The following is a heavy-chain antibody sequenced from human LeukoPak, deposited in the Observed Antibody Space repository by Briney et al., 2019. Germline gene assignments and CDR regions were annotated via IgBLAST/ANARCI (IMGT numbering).Heavy chain of an antibody. V-gene: IGHV3-23*01. D-gene: IGHD1-26*01. CDR3: ARGSGSDGMDV. Sequence: GESLRLSCAASGFTFSSHAMSWVRQAPGKGLEWVSGISDSGASTYYADSVKGRFTISRDISKNTLYLQMNSLRAEDTALYYCARGSGSDGMDVWGQGTTVTVSS. CDR1: GFTFSSHA. CDR2: ISDSGAST. J-gene: IGHJ6*02.